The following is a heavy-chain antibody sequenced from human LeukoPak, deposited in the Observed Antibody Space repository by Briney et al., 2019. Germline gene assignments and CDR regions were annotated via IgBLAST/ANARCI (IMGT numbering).Heavy chain of an antibody. Sequence: GASVKVSCKASGYTFTSYGISWVRQAPGQGLEWMGWISAYNGNTNYAQKLQGRVTMTTDTSTSTAYMELRSLRSDDTAVYYCARDHMYYVFGRGYLQNGFAPWGQGPLVTVSS. J-gene: IGHJ5*02. V-gene: IGHV1-18*01. CDR3: ARDHMYYVFGRGYLQNGFAP. CDR2: ISAYNGNT. CDR1: GYTFTSYG. D-gene: IGHD3-3*01.